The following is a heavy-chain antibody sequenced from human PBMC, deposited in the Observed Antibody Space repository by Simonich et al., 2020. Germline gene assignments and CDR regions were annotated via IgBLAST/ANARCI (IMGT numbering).Heavy chain of an antibody. J-gene: IGHJ4*02. V-gene: IGHV3-21*01. CDR1: GFTFSSYS. CDR3: ARDTSYYGSGSYYFDY. D-gene: IGHD3-10*01. CDR2: ISSSSSYI. Sequence: GGGLVKPGGSLRLSCAASGFTFSSYSMNRVRQAPGKGLEWVSSISSSSSYIYYADSVKGRFTISRDNAKNSLYLQMNSLRAEDTAVYYCARDTSYYGSGSYYFDYWGQGTLVTVSS.